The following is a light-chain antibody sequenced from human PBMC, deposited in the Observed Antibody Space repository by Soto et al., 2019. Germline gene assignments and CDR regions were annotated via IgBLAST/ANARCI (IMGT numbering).Light chain of an antibody. Sequence: DIQMTQSPSSLSASVGDRVTITCLASQGISTYLNWYQQKPGKAPKLLIYAASSLQSGVPSRFSGSGSETDFTLTISSLQPEDFATYSCQQSYSTPWTFGQGPKVDI. V-gene: IGKV1-39*01. CDR2: AAS. CDR3: QQSYSTPWT. J-gene: IGKJ1*01. CDR1: QGISTY.